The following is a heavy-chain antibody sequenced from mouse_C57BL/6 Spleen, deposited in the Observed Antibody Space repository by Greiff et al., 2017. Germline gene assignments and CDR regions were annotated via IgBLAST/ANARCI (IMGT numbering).Heavy chain of an antibody. CDR3: ARPFYYGSSYGGAMDY. CDR2: INPSNGGT. D-gene: IGHD1-1*01. J-gene: IGHJ4*01. V-gene: IGHV1-53*01. Sequence: QVQLQQPGTELVKPGASVKLSCKASGYTFTSYWMHWVKQRPGQGLEWIGNINPSNGGTNYNEKFKSKDTLTVDKSSSTAYMQLSSLTSEDSAVYYCARPFYYGSSYGGAMDYWGQGTSVTVSS. CDR1: GYTFTSYW.